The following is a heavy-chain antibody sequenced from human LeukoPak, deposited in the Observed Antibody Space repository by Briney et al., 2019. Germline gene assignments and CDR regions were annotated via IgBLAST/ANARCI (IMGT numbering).Heavy chain of an antibody. CDR3: AKRSDYGGNGNYFDY. Sequence: PGGSLTLFCAPAGFTFSTYGMRWVRQAPGKGLEWVSTISGRDTNTYYADSVEGRFIISRDNSKNTVYLQMNSLRAEDTAVYYCAKRSDYGGNGNYFDYWGQGTPVTVSS. V-gene: IGHV3-23*01. CDR1: GFTFSTYG. D-gene: IGHD4-23*01. J-gene: IGHJ4*02. CDR2: ISGRDTNT.